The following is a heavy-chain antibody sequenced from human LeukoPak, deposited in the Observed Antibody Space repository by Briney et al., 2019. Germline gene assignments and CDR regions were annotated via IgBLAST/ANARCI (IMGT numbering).Heavy chain of an antibody. Sequence: PSETLSLTCAVYGGSFSGYYWSWIRQPPGKGLEWIGEINHSGSTNYNPSLKSRVTISVDTSKNQFSLQLSSVTAADTAVYYCARAGLTMGRIAVDYWGQGTLVTVSS. D-gene: IGHD5-24*01. CDR3: ARAGLTMGRIAVDY. J-gene: IGHJ4*02. CDR2: INHSGST. CDR1: GGSFSGYY. V-gene: IGHV4-34*01.